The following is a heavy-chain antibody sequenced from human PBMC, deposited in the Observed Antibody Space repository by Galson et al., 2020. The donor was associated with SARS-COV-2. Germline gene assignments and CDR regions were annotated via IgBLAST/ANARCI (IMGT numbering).Heavy chain of an antibody. CDR1: GYPFTAYF. V-gene: IGHV1-2*02. CDR2: INPKRGGT. D-gene: IGHD3-10*01. Sequence: ASVKVSCKPYGYPFTAYFIHWVRQTPEEGLEWMGFINPKRGGTEYADNFQGRLTLTRDTAMNEVYMELNGLRSDDTARYYCVRDSGRPGRYWYFDLWGSGTPVTVSS. J-gene: IGHJ2*01. CDR3: VRDSGRPGRYWYFDL.